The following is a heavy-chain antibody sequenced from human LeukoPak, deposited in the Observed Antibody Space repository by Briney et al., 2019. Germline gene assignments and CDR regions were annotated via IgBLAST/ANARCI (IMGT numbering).Heavy chain of an antibody. V-gene: IGHV6-1*01. Sequence: SQTLSLTCAISGDSVSSNSAAWNWIRQSPSRGLEWLGRTYYRSKWYNDYAVSVKSRITINPDTSKNQFSLQLNSVTPEDTAVYYCARGTTKEWLYRSDPRGFDYWGQGTLVTVSS. CDR2: TYYRSKWYN. D-gene: IGHD3-3*01. J-gene: IGHJ4*02. CDR3: ARGTTKEWLYRSDPRGFDY. CDR1: GDSVSSNSAA.